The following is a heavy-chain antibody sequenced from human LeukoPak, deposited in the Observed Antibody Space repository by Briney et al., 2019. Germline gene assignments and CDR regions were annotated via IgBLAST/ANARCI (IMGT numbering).Heavy chain of an antibody. CDR2: INHSGST. J-gene: IGHJ4*02. Sequence: SETLSLTCAVYGGSFSGYYWSWIRQPPGKGLEWIGEINHSGSTNYNPSLKSRVTISVDTSKNQFSLKLSSVTAADTAVYYCARGAGFGELGSWGQGTLVTVSS. V-gene: IGHV4-34*01. D-gene: IGHD3-10*01. CDR1: GGSFSGYY. CDR3: ARGAGFGELGS.